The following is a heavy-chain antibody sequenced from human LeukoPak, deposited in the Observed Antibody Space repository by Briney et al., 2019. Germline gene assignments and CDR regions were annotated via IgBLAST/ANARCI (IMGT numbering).Heavy chain of an antibody. CDR2: INPSGGST. Sequence: ASVKVSCKASGYTFTSYYMHWVRQAPGQGLEWMGIINPSGGSTSYAQKFQGRVTMTRDTSTSTVYMELSSLRSEDTAVYYCARDGGIAVARDVIFDYWGQGTLVTVSS. J-gene: IGHJ4*02. CDR3: ARDGGIAVARDVIFDY. D-gene: IGHD6-19*01. CDR1: GYTFTSYY. V-gene: IGHV1-46*01.